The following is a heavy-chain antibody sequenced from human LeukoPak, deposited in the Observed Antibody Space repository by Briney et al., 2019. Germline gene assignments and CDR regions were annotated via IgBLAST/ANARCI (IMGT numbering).Heavy chain of an antibody. D-gene: IGHD3-10*01. V-gene: IGHV3-30*02. J-gene: IGHJ4*02. Sequence: GGSLRLSCAASGFNFSHNGMHWVRQAPGKGLEWMAFIENDGNNKHLVDSVKGRFTISRDNSKNMPYSQMNSLRPEDTAVYYCAKDLHSGASCYWGQGTLVTVPS. CDR3: AKDLHSGASCY. CDR2: IENDGNNK. CDR1: GFNFSHNG.